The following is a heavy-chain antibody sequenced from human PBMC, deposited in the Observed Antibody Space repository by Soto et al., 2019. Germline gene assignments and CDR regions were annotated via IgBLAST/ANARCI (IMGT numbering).Heavy chain of an antibody. CDR3: ARNLGTSRTPGFDP. CDR1: GYSFTSYW. CDR2: IYPGDSDT. J-gene: IGHJ5*01. D-gene: IGHD2-2*01. V-gene: IGHV5-51*01. Sequence: PGESLKSSCKGSGYSFTSYWICWVRQMPGKGLEWMGIIYPGDSDTRYSPSFQGQVTISADKSITTVYLQWSSLKASDTDMYYSARNLGTSRTPGFDPWGQGTLVTVSS.